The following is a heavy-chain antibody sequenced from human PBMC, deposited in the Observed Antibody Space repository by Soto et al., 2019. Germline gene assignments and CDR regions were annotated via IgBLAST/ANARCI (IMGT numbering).Heavy chain of an antibody. CDR1: GFSLSTTGMG. V-gene: IGHV2-5*01. CDR2: IYWNNDK. D-gene: IGHD3-16*02. J-gene: IGHJ4*02. Sequence: QITLKESGPTLVKPTQTLTLTCTFSGFSLSTTGMGVGWIRQPPGKALEWLVLIYWNNDKRDSPSLKSRLNIATDTSKNQVVLTMTNMDPVDTATYYCAHRRKIYYSVWADYRNDCFDYWAQGSLVTVSS. CDR3: AHRRKIYYSVWADYRNDCFDY.